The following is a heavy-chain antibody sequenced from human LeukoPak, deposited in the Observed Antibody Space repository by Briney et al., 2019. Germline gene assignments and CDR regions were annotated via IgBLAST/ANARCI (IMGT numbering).Heavy chain of an antibody. CDR3: VLGGSSYYYTTHFDY. CDR1: GFTFSSYA. Sequence: GGSLRLSCAASGFTFSSYAMSWVRQAPGKGLEWVSAISGSGGSTYYADSVKGRFTISRDNSKNTLYLQMNSLRAEDTAVYYCVLGGSSYYYTTHFDYWGQGTLVTVSS. J-gene: IGHJ4*02. CDR2: ISGSGGST. D-gene: IGHD3-22*01. V-gene: IGHV3-23*01.